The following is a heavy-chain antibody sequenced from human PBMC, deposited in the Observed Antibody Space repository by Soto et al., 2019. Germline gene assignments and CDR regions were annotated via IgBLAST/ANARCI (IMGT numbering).Heavy chain of an antibody. CDR3: ATNYFFDN. V-gene: IGHV3-23*05. J-gene: IGHJ4*02. CDR2: ISIGGTT. Sequence: VGSLRLSCAASGFTFDSYAMSWVRQAPGKGLEWVSSISIGGTTYYADSVKGRFTISRDNSRNTLYLQMNSLRAEDTAFYYCATNYFFDNWGQGPLVTVSS. D-gene: IGHD1-7*01. CDR1: GFTFDSYA.